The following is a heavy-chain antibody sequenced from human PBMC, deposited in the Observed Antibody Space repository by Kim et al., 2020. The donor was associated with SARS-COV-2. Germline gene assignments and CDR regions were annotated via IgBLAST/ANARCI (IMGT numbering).Heavy chain of an antibody. CDR2: IYWDDDK. CDR1: GFSLSTSGVG. V-gene: IGHV2-5*02. Sequence: SGPTLVNPTQTLTLTCTFSGFSLSTSGVGVGWIRQPPGKALEWLALIYWDDDKRYSPSLKSRLTITKDTSKNQVVLTMTNMDPVDTATYYCAHRGRLYCSGGSCYSGGNWFDPWGQGTLVTVSS. J-gene: IGHJ5*02. CDR3: AHRGRLYCSGGSCYSGGNWFDP. D-gene: IGHD2-15*01.